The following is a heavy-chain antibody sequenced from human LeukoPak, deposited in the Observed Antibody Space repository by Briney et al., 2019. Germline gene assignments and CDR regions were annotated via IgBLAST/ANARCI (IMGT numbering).Heavy chain of an antibody. V-gene: IGHV3-33*06. Sequence: GRSLRLSCAASGFTFSSYGMHWVRQAPGKGLEWVAVIWYDGSNKYYADSVKGRFTISRDNSKNTLYLRMNSLKVEDTAVYYCAKPIAVAGSYYYMDVWGKGTTVTVSS. J-gene: IGHJ6*03. D-gene: IGHD6-19*01. CDR2: IWYDGSNK. CDR3: AKPIAVAGSYYYMDV. CDR1: GFTFSSYG.